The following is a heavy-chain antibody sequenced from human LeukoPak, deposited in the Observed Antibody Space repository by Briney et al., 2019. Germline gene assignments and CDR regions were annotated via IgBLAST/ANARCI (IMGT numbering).Heavy chain of an antibody. CDR2: IIPIFGTA. V-gene: IGHV1-69*13. Sequence: EASVKVSCKASGGTFSSYAISWVRQAPGQGLEWMGGIIPIFGTANYAQKFQGRVTITADESTSTAYMELSSLRSEDTAVYYCASFGYYGSDYWGQGTLVTVSS. J-gene: IGHJ4*02. D-gene: IGHD3-10*01. CDR1: GGTFSSYA. CDR3: ASFGYYGSDY.